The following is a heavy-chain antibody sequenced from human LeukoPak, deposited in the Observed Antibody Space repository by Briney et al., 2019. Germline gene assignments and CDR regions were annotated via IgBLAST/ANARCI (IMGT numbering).Heavy chain of an antibody. V-gene: IGHV1-8*01. Sequence: ASVKVSCKASGYTFGNYDINWVRQAPGQGLEWLGYMNPNSGNTGYAQKFQGRVTLTSDTSISTAYMELSSLRSEDTAVYYCATTLRNKPPWGQGTLVTVSS. CDR2: MNPNSGNT. CDR3: ATTLRNKPP. J-gene: IGHJ4*02. CDR1: GYTFGNYD. D-gene: IGHD5-12*01.